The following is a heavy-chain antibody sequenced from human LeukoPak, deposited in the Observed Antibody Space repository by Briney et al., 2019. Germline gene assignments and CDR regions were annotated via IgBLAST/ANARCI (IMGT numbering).Heavy chain of an antibody. CDR2: ISYDGSSK. Sequence: GGSLRLSCTASGFTFSSCGIHWVRQAPGKGLEWVAVISYDGSSKYFADSVKGRFTISRDNSKSTLYLQMNSLRAEDTAVYYCAKDLQRHYALDYWGQGTLVTVSS. V-gene: IGHV3-30*18. J-gene: IGHJ4*02. CDR1: GFTFSSCG. D-gene: IGHD6-25*01. CDR3: AKDLQRHYALDY.